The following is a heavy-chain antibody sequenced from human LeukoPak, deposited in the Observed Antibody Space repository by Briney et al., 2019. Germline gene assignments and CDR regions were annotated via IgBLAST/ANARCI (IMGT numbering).Heavy chain of an antibody. V-gene: IGHV3-23*01. J-gene: IGHJ4*02. CDR3: AKLYTSRWYNDY. Sequence: PGGSLRLSCAASGFTFSSYAMSWVRQAPGKGLEWVSALSNIGSSTSHADSVKGRFTISRDNSKNTLYLQMNSLRAEDTAVYYCAKLYTSRWYNDYWGQGTLVTVSS. CDR2: LSNIGSST. CDR1: GFTFSSYA. D-gene: IGHD6-13*01.